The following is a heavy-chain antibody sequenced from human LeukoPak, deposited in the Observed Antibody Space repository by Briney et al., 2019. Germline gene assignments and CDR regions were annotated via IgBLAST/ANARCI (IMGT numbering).Heavy chain of an antibody. CDR1: GGSISSGDYY. D-gene: IGHD3-3*01. J-gene: IGHJ6*03. CDR2: IYYSGST. Sequence: PSQTLSLTCTVSGGSISSGDYYWSWIRQPPGKGLEWIGYIYYSGSTCYNPSLKSRVTISVDTSKNQFSLKLSSVTAADTAVYYCARENDFWSGSGYYYYYYMDVWGKGTTVTVSS. V-gene: IGHV4-30-4*08. CDR3: ARENDFWSGSGYYYYYYMDV.